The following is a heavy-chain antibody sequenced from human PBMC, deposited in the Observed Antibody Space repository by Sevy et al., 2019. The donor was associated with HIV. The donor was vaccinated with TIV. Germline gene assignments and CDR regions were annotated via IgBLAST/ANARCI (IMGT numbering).Heavy chain of an antibody. D-gene: IGHD1-26*01. Sequence: GGSLRLSCTASGFSFGDYAMNWVRQAPGKGLEWVAFLKNKARGGTLDQAASVKGRFTISRDDSKSIVYLQMNDLGAEDTGVYYCTRWEGAQSIFDYWGQGALVTVSS. CDR1: GFSFGDYA. CDR2: LKNKARGGTL. CDR3: TRWEGAQSIFDY. V-gene: IGHV3-49*04. J-gene: IGHJ4*02.